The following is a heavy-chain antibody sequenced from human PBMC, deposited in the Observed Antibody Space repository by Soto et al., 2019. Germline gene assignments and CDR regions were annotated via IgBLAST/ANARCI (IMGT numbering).Heavy chain of an antibody. J-gene: IGHJ5*02. V-gene: IGHV4-39*01. D-gene: IGHD6-19*01. CDR2: IYYSGST. Sequence: PSETLSLTCTVSGGSISSSSYYWGWIRQPPGKGLEWIGSIYYSGSTYYNPSLKSRVTISVDTSKNQFSLKLSSVTAADTAVYYCASRRGYSSGWNWFDPWGQGTLVTVSS. CDR1: GGSISSSSYY. CDR3: ASRRGYSSGWNWFDP.